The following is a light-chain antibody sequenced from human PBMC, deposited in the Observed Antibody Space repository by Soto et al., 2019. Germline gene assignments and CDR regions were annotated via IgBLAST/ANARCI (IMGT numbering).Light chain of an antibody. CDR3: GSYRGNTGV. Sequence: QSALTQPASVSGSPGQSITISCTGTSSDVGGDIYVSWYQQHPGKAPKLMIYDVSKRLSGVSNRLSCSKSGNTASLTISGLQAEDEAVYYCGSYRGNTGVFGSGTKPTVL. CDR1: SSDVGGDIY. V-gene: IGLV2-14*03. J-gene: IGLJ1*01. CDR2: DVS.